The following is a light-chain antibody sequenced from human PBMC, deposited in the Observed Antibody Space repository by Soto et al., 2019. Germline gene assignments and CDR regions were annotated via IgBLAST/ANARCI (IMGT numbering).Light chain of an antibody. V-gene: IGLV2-14*01. Sequence: QSALTQPASMSGSPGQSITISCTGTSSDVGGYNYVSWYQQHPGKAPKLMIYEVSNRPSGVSNRFSGSKSGNTASLTISGLQAEDEADYYCSSYTSSSVVFGGGTQLTVL. J-gene: IGLJ2*01. CDR1: SSDVGGYNY. CDR2: EVS. CDR3: SSYTSSSVV.